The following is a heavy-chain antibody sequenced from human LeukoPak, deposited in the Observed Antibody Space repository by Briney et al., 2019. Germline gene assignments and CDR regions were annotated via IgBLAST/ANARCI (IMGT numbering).Heavy chain of an antibody. CDR3: ANSVGYSSGWYWINWFDP. D-gene: IGHD6-19*01. J-gene: IGHJ5*02. V-gene: IGHV3-7*03. CDR1: GFTFSRYW. Sequence: GGSLRLSCAASGFTFSRYWMSWVRQAPGKGLEWVANIKEDGSEKYYVDSVKGRFTISRDNAKNSLYLQMNSLRAEDTAVYYCANSVGYSSGWYWINWFDPWGQGTLVTVSS. CDR2: IKEDGSEK.